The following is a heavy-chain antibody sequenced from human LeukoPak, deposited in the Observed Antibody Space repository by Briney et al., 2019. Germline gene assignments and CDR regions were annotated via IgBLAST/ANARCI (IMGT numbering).Heavy chain of an antibody. CDR3: VKDSPPRYSGSPPAY. D-gene: IGHD1-26*01. Sequence: GGSLRLSCAASGFTFGSYWMSWVRQAPGKGLEWVANISKDGGEKYYVDSVKGRFTISRDNAKNSLYLQMNSLRADDTAVYYCVKDSPPRYSGSPPAYWGQGTLVTVSS. CDR1: GFTFGSYW. V-gene: IGHV3-7*03. J-gene: IGHJ4*02. CDR2: ISKDGGEK.